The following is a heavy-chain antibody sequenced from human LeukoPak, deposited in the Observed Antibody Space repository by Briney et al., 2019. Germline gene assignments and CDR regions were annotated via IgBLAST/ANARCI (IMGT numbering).Heavy chain of an antibody. CDR1: GFTFTNAW. D-gene: IGHD3-16*01. Sequence: GGSLRLSCAASGFTFTNAWMYWVRQAPGKGLEWVGCIYSKTDGGTTDYAAPVKGRFSISRDDSKNTLYLQMNSLKTEDTAVYYCTRDYAYWGQGTLVTVSS. CDR2: IYSKTDGGTT. J-gene: IGHJ4*02. V-gene: IGHV3-15*01. CDR3: TRDYAY.